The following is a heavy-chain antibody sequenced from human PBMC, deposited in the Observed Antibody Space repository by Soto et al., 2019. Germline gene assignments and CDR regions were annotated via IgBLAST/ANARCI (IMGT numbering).Heavy chain of an antibody. CDR3: ARLSGPSSWSRR. D-gene: IGHD6-13*01. CDR2: IYYSGST. Sequence: PSETLSLTCTVSGGSISSSSYYWGWIRQPPGKGLEWIGSIYYSGSTYYNPSLKSRVTISVDTSKNQFSLKLSSVTAADTAVYYCARLSGPSSWSRRWGQGTLVTVSS. CDR1: GGSISSSSYY. J-gene: IGHJ4*02. V-gene: IGHV4-39*01.